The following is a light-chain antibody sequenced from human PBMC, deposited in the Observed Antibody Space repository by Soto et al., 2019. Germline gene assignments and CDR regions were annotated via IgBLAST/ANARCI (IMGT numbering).Light chain of an antibody. Sequence: EIVLTQSPGTLSLSPGERATLSCRTSQTVTSNYLAWYQQKPGQPPRLLIYGASNRATGVPDRISGGGSGTDFTLTISRLETEDFAVFFCQQYGNTPWTFGQGTTVEI. CDR3: QQYGNTPWT. V-gene: IGKV3-20*01. J-gene: IGKJ1*01. CDR1: QTVTSNY. CDR2: GAS.